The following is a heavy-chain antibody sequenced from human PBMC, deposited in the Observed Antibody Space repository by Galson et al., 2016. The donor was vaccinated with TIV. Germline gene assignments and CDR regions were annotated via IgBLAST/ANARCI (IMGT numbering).Heavy chain of an antibody. D-gene: IGHD6-13*01. J-gene: IGHJ4*02. V-gene: IGHV3-11*01. CDR1: GFSFSDYY. CDR3: ARSLGISAADLER. CDR2: ISSSETT. Sequence: SLRLSCAASGFSFSDYYMSWIRRAPGKGLEWVAHISSSETTYHTDAVKGRFTISRDNAKNSLILQTNSLRIEDTGVDYCARSLGISAADLERWGQGTLVTVSS.